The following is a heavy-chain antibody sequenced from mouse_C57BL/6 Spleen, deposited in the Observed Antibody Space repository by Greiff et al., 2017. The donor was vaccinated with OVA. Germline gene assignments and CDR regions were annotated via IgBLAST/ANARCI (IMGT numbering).Heavy chain of an antibody. CDR1: GFTFSSYA. CDR2: ISDGGSYT. Sequence: EVQRVESGGGLVKPGGSLKLSCAASGFTFSSYAMSWVRQTPEKRLEWVATISDGGSYTYYPDNVKGRFTISRDNAKNNLYLQMSHLKSEDTAMYYCARDQRSSWFAYWGQGTLLTVSA. J-gene: IGHJ3*01. CDR3: ARDQRSSWFAY. D-gene: IGHD1-1*01. V-gene: IGHV5-4*01.